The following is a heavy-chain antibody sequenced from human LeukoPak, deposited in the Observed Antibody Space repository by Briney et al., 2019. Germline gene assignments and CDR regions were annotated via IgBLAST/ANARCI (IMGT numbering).Heavy chain of an antibody. Sequence: SETLSLTCAVYGGSFSGYYWSWIRQPPGKGLEWIGEINHSGSTNYNPSLKSRVTISVDTSKNQFSLKLSSMTAADTAVYYCARGGPYCSGGSCYGYYFDYWGQGTLVTVSS. CDR3: ARGGPYCSGGSCYGYYFDY. D-gene: IGHD2-15*01. J-gene: IGHJ4*02. CDR1: GGSFSGYY. V-gene: IGHV4-34*01. CDR2: INHSGST.